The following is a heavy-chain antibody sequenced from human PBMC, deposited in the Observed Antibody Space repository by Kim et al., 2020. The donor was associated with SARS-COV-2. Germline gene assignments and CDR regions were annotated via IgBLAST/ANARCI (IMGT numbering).Heavy chain of an antibody. J-gene: IGHJ4*02. CDR1: GFTFGDYA. V-gene: IGHV3-49*04. D-gene: IGHD1-26*01. CDR2: IRSNAYGGTT. Sequence: GGSLRLSCSPSGFTFGDYAMTWVRQAPGKGLEWVGCIRSNAYGGTTEYAASVKGRFTISRDDSKSIAYLQMNSLKTEDTAMYYCTRGRWELPHWGQGTL. CDR3: TRGRWELPH.